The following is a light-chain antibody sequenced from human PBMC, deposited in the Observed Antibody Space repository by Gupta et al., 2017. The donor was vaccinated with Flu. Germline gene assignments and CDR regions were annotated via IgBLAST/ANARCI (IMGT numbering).Light chain of an antibody. Sequence: DIQMTQSPSCLSASVGDRVTITCRASQGISNDLGWYQQKPRKAPKRLIYAASSLQSGVPSRFSGSGSGTEFTLTISSRQPEDFATYYCPHQNSSLRTFGQGTKVEIK. CDR3: PHQNSSLRT. V-gene: IGKV1-17*01. J-gene: IGKJ1*01. CDR2: AAS. CDR1: QGISND.